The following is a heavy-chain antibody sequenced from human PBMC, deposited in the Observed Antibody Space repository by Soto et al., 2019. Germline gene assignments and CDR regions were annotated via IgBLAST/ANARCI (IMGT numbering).Heavy chain of an antibody. CDR3: ARTGGGMAARPLEY. V-gene: IGHV1-18*04. J-gene: IGHJ4*02. CDR2: ISAYNGNK. CDR1: GYMFTTYG. Sequence: QVQLVQSGGAVKKPGASVEVSCRTSGYMFTTYGMSWVRQAPGQGLEWMAWISAYNGNKKYAQKFQGRFTMTTETSASTFSMELRTLTSDDTGKYSCARTGGGMAARPLEYWGQGTLVTVSS. D-gene: IGHD6-6*01.